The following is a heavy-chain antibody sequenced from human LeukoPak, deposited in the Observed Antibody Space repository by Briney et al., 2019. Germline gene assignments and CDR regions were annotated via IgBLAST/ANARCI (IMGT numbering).Heavy chain of an antibody. V-gene: IGHV3-23*01. CDR2: ISGSGGST. CDR1: GFTFSSYA. D-gene: IGHD3/OR15-3a*01. CDR3: AKDWTYRYYYYGMDV. Sequence: PGGSLRLSCAAPGFTFSSYAMSWVRQAPGKGLEWVSAISGSGGSTYYADSVKGRFTISRDNSKNTLYLQMNSLRAEDTAVYYCAKDWTYRYYYYGMDVWGQGTTVTVSS. J-gene: IGHJ6*02.